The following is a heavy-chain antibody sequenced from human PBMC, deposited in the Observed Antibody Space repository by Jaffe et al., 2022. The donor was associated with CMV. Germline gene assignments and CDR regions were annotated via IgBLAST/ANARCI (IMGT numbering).Heavy chain of an antibody. CDR3: ASDYYDSSGWPYYYYYMDV. D-gene: IGHD3-22*01. CDR1: GGSISSSSYY. CDR2: IYYSGST. J-gene: IGHJ6*03. V-gene: IGHV4-39*01. Sequence: QLQLQESGPGLVKPSETLSLTCTVSGGSISSSSYYWGWIRQPPGKGLEWIGSIYYSGSTYYNPSLKSRVTISVDTSKNQFSLKLSSVTAADTAVYYCASDYYDSSGWPYYYYYMDVWGKGTTVTVSS.